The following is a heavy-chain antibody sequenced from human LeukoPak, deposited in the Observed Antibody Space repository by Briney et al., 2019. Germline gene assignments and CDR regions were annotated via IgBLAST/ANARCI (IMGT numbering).Heavy chain of an antibody. Sequence: GGPLRLSCAASGFTFSSYAMSRVRQAPGKGLEWVSSIGGGGSGYSTYYADSVKGRFTISRDNSKNTLYLQMNSLRVEDTAVYYCARSPGYSSSWYNYYFDYWGQGTLVTVSS. J-gene: IGHJ4*02. V-gene: IGHV3-23*01. CDR2: IGGGGSGYST. D-gene: IGHD6-13*01. CDR1: GFTFSSYA. CDR3: ARSPGYSSSWYNYYFDY.